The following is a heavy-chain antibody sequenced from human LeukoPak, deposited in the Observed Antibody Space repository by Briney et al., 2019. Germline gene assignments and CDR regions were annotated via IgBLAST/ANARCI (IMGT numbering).Heavy chain of an antibody. Sequence: GASVKVSCKASGGTFSNYAISWVRQAPGQGLEWMGGIIPIFGTTNYAQKFQGRVTTTADESTSTAYMELSSLRSEDTAVYYCARTVVYSSSSPYYYGMDVWGQGTTVTVSS. D-gene: IGHD6-6*01. CDR3: ARTVVYSSSSPYYYGMDV. CDR2: IIPIFGTT. J-gene: IGHJ6*02. V-gene: IGHV1-69*13. CDR1: GGTFSNYA.